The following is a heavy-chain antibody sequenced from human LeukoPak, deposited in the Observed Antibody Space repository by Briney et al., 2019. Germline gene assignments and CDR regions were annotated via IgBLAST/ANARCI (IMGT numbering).Heavy chain of an antibody. CDR1: GGSISSFY. Sequence: PSETLSLTCTVSGGSISSFYWSWIRQPPGKGLEWIGYIYYSGSTNYNPSLKSRVTISVDTSKNQFSLKLSSVTAADTAVYYCARGVSSGGRNTLDYRGQGTLVTVSS. CDR3: ARGVSSGGRNTLDY. D-gene: IGHD2-15*01. CDR2: IYYSGST. J-gene: IGHJ4*02. V-gene: IGHV4-59*01.